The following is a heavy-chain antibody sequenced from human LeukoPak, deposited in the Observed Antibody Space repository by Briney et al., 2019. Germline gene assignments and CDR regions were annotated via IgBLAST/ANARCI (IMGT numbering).Heavy chain of an antibody. J-gene: IGHJ4*02. D-gene: IGHD6-6*01. CDR2: IYHSGST. Sequence: SETLSLTCTVSGYSISSGYYWGWIRQPPGKGLEWIGSIYHSGSTYYNPSLKSRVTISVDTSKNQFSLKLSSVTAADTAVYYCARLSSQVDYWGQGTLVTVSS. CDR1: GYSISSGYY. CDR3: ARLSSQVDY. V-gene: IGHV4-38-2*02.